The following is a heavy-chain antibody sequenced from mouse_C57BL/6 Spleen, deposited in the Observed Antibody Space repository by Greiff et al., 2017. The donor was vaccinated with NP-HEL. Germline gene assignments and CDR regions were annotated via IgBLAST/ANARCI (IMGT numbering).Heavy chain of an antibody. Sequence: QVQLQQSGPELVKPGASVKISCEASGYSFTSYYIHWVKQRPGQGLEWIGWIYPGSGNTKYNEKFKGKATLTADTSSSTAYMQLSSLTSEDSAVYYCARHGGSRYFDVWGTGTTVTVSS. CDR3: ARHGGSRYFDV. J-gene: IGHJ1*03. V-gene: IGHV1-66*01. CDR1: GYSFTSYY. D-gene: IGHD1-1*01. CDR2: IYPGSGNT.